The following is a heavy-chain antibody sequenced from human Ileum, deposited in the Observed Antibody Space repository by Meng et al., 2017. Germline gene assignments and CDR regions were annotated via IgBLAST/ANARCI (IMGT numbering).Heavy chain of an antibody. V-gene: IGHV4-4*02. Sequence: QVRLKGSGPRLVKPSGTLSLTCAVSGTWWSWVRQPPGKGLEWIGEIFQSGRTNYNPSLKSRVTISIDKSKSQISLQLSAVTAADTAVYSCATSNDRDVYYLGYWGQGTLVTVSS. CDR3: ATSNDRDVYYLGY. CDR1: GTW. D-gene: IGHD3-22*01. CDR2: IFQSGRT. J-gene: IGHJ4*02.